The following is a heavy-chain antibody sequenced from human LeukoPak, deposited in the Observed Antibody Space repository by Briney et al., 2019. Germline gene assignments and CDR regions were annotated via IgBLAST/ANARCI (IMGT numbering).Heavy chain of an antibody. Sequence: GESLKISCKGSGYTFTSYWIGWARQMPGKGLEWMGIIYPGDSDTRYTPSFQGQVTMSADKSINTAYLQWSRLKASDTAVYYCARLGYCSRGTCYAFDYWGQGTPVTVSS. V-gene: IGHV5-51*01. D-gene: IGHD2-2*01. CDR2: IYPGDSDT. CDR3: ARLGYCSRGTCYAFDY. J-gene: IGHJ4*02. CDR1: GYTFTSYW.